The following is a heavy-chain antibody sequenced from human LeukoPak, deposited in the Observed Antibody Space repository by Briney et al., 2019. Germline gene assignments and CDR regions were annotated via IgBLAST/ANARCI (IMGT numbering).Heavy chain of an antibody. D-gene: IGHD3-16*02. CDR3: AREGIIWGTYRYFDY. J-gene: IGHJ4*02. V-gene: IGHV3-7*01. CDR1: GFTFSSYW. CDR2: IKQDGSEK. Sequence: GGSLWLSCAASGFTFSSYWMTWVRQAPGQGLEWVANIKQDGSEKSYVDSVRGRFTISRDNAKNSLYLQMNSLRAEDTAVYYCAREGIIWGTYRYFDYWGQGTLVTVSS.